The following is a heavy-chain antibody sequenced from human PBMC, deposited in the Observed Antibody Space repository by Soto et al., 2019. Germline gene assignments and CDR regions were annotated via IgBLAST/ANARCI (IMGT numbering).Heavy chain of an antibody. V-gene: IGHV3-30-3*01. D-gene: IGHD2-8*02. CDR3: VRARQNLVVNEYFQY. CDR1: GFSFSAYA. Sequence: QVQLVESGGGVVQPGRSLRLSCAASGFSFSAYAIHWVRQAPGKGLEWVALISYDETTTYYADSVKSRFTISRDNPKNTLYLQMNSLRSEDTAVYYCVRARQNLVVNEYFQYWGQGTLVIVSS. J-gene: IGHJ1*01. CDR2: ISYDETTT.